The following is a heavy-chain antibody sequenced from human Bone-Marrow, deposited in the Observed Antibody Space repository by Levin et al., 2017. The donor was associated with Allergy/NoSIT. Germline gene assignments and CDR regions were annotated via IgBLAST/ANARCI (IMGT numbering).Heavy chain of an antibody. Sequence: GGSLRLSCKASGSIFPTYWIGWVRQVPGKGLEWMGIIYPGDSDTRYSPSFEGQVSISVDKSISTAYLQWDSLKASDSAMYYCSRGGRMGDFGYWGQGTLVSVSS. D-gene: IGHD1-26*01. V-gene: IGHV5-51*01. CDR1: GSIFPTYW. CDR2: IYPGDSDT. CDR3: SRGGRMGDFGY. J-gene: IGHJ4*02.